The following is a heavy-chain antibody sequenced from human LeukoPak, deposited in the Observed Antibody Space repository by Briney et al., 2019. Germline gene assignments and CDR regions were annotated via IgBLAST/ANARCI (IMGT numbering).Heavy chain of an antibody. J-gene: IGHJ5*02. CDR2: IYDSGST. CDR3: ARAPEVYDSTSYGGGWLDP. D-gene: IGHD3-22*01. V-gene: IGHV4-61*01. Sequence: SETLSLTCTVSGDSVRTNNYYWSWIRQPPGKGLEWIGYIYDSGSTKYNPSLKSRVTISEDTSKNQFSLKLRFVTAADTAVYYCARAPEVYDSTSYGGGWLDPWGQGIRVTVSS. CDR1: GDSVRTNNYY.